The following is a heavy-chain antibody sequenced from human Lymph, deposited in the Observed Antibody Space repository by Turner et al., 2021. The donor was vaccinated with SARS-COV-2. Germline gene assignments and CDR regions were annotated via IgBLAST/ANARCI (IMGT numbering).Heavy chain of an antibody. V-gene: IGHV4-34*01. D-gene: IGHD6-13*01. J-gene: IGHJ5*02. Sequence: QVQLQQWGAGLLKPSETLSLTCAVYGGSFSGYYWSWIRQPPGKGLEWIGKINHSGSANYNPSLKSRGTISVDTSKNQFSLKLSSVTAADTAVYYCARGTYSSSWYGVRNWFDPWGQGTLVTVSS. CDR2: INHSGSA. CDR1: GGSFSGYY. CDR3: ARGTYSSSWYGVRNWFDP.